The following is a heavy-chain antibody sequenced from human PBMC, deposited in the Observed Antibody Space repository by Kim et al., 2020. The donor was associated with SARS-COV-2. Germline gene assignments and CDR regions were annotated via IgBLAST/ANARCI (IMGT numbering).Heavy chain of an antibody. V-gene: IGHV4-31*02. CDR3: ARARITMIVVDGFDI. D-gene: IGHD3-22*01. J-gene: IGHJ3*02. Sequence: PTRQSRVTISVDTYKNQFSLKLSSVTAADTAVYYCARARITMIVVDGFDIWGQGTMVTVSS.